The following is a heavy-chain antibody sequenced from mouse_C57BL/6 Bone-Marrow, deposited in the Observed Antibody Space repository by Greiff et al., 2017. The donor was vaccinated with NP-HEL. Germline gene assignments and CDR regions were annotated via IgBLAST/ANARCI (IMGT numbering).Heavy chain of an antibody. J-gene: IGHJ4*01. Sequence: EVQVVESGGDLVKPGGSLKLSCAASGFTFSSYGMSWVRQTPDKRLEWVATISSGGSYTYYPDSVKGRFTISRDNAKNTLYLQMSSLKSEDTAMYYCARPGCFYAMDYWGQGTSVTVSS. CDR2: ISSGGSYT. V-gene: IGHV5-6*01. CDR1: GFTFSSYG. CDR3: ARPGCFYAMDY.